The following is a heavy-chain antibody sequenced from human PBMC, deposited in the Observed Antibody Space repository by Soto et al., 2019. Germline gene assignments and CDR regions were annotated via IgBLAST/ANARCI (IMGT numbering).Heavy chain of an antibody. J-gene: IGHJ4*02. CDR1: GGSISNNNW. V-gene: IGHV4-4*02. CDR2: IYHSGST. CDR3: ARRRVYGIYYFDY. Sequence: QVQLQESGPGLVKPSGTLSLTCAVSGGSISNNNWWSWVRQPPGKGLEWIGEIYHSGSTNYTPSPTSRVPISVDKSKNQSSRKRNSVTAADTAVYYCARRRVYGIYYFDYWGQGTLVTVSS. D-gene: IGHD5-12*01.